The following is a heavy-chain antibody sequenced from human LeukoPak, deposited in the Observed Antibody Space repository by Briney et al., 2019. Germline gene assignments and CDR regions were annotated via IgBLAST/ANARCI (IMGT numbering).Heavy chain of an antibody. D-gene: IGHD3-3*01. J-gene: IGHJ5*02. CDR3: ARGSGSPYYDFGSGYHNNCSDP. Sequence: PSETLSLTCAVYGGSFSGYYWSWIRQPPGKGLEWIGEINHSGSTSYNPSLKSRVTISVDTSKNQFSLKLSSVTAADTAVYYCARGSGSPYYDFGSGYHNNCSDPWGKGTRVTVSS. CDR2: INHSGST. V-gene: IGHV4-34*01. CDR1: GGSFSGYY.